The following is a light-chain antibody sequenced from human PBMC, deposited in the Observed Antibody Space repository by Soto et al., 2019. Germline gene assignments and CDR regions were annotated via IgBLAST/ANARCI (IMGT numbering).Light chain of an antibody. CDR3: NSYAGSNNFVV. CDR1: SSDVGGYNF. CDR2: EVN. J-gene: IGLJ2*01. Sequence: QSVLTQPPSASGSPGQSVTISCTGTSSDVGGYNFVFWFQQNPGKAPKLIIYEVNKRPSGVPDRFFGSRSGNTASLTVSGFQAEDEADYYCNSYAGSNNFVVFGGGTKLTVL. V-gene: IGLV2-8*01.